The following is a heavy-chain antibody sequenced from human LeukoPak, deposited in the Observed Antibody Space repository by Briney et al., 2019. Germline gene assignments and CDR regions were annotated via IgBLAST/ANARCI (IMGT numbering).Heavy chain of an antibody. V-gene: IGHV3-7*04. J-gene: IGHJ4*02. Sequence: PGGSLRLSCAASGFTFSSFWMSWVRQPPGKGREWVATISQDGSEKYYVDSVKGRFTISRDNAKNSLYLQMNSLRAEDTAVYYCARAPEYYYDSSGYYEGYFDYWGQGTLVTVSS. D-gene: IGHD3-22*01. CDR1: GFTFSSFW. CDR3: ARAPEYYYDSSGYYEGYFDY. CDR2: ISQDGSEK.